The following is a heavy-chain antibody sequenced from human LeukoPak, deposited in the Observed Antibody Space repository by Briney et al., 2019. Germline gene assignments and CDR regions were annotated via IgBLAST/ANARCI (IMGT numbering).Heavy chain of an antibody. CDR1: GGSISGYY. D-gene: IGHD2-21*02. CDR2: IYYSGST. J-gene: IGHJ3*02. CDR3: ARDLNCGGDCYHDAFDI. Sequence: SETLSLTCTVSGGSISGYYWSWIRQPPGKGLEWIGYIYYSGSTNYNPSLKSRVTISVDTSKNQFSLKLSSVTAADTAVYYCARDLNCGGDCYHDAFDIWGQGTMVTVSS. V-gene: IGHV4-59*01.